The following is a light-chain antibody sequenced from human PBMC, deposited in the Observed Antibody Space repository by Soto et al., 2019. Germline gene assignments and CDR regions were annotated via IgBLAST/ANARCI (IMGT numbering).Light chain of an antibody. Sequence: DIQMTQSPSSLSASVGDRITISCRASQSVDSHLNWYQQLPGKAPKLLIYGASTLQSGVPSRFSGSGSMKAFTLRISRLHPEDFATYSCQEHYSASFTFGRGTKVDVK. J-gene: IGKJ3*01. CDR3: QEHYSASFT. CDR1: QSVDSH. CDR2: GAS. V-gene: IGKV1-39*01.